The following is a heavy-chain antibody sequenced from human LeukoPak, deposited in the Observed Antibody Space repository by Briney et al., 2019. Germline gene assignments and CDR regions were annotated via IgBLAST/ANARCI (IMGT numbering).Heavy chain of an antibody. Sequence: PSETLSLTCAVYGGSFSGYYWSWIRQPPGKGLEWIGEVKHSGSTNYNPSLKSRVTISVDTSKNQFSLKLSSVTAADTAVYYCARARVLTGYYIGWFDPWGQGTLVTVSS. D-gene: IGHD3-9*01. CDR1: GGSFSGYY. J-gene: IGHJ5*02. CDR3: ARARVLTGYYIGWFDP. CDR2: VKHSGST. V-gene: IGHV4-34*01.